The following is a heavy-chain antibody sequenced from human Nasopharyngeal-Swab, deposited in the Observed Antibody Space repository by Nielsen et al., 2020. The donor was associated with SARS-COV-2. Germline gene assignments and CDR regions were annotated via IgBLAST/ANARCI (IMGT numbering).Heavy chain of an antibody. CDR3: ARDQGLYDYIWGSYRSPRYGMDV. Sequence: GESLKISCAASGFTFSSYAMHWVRQAPGKGLEWVAVIWYDGSNKYYADSVKGRFTIPRDNSKNTLYLQMNSLRAEETALYYCARDQGLYDYIWGSYRSPRYGMDVWGQGTTVTVSS. J-gene: IGHJ6*02. D-gene: IGHD3-16*02. CDR2: IWYDGSNK. V-gene: IGHV3-33*01. CDR1: GFTFSSYA.